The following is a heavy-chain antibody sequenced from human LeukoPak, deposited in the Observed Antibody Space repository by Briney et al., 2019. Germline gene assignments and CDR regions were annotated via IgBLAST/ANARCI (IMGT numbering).Heavy chain of an antibody. J-gene: IGHJ5*02. Sequence: ASVKVSCKASGYTFTSYGISWVRQASGQGLEWMGWISAYYGNTNYAQKLQGRVTMTTDTSTSTAYMELRSLRSDDTAVYYCAGSTGSLSSFDPWGQGTLVTVSS. V-gene: IGHV1-18*01. CDR1: GYTFTSYG. CDR2: ISAYYGNT. CDR3: AGSTGSLSSFDP. D-gene: IGHD3-10*01.